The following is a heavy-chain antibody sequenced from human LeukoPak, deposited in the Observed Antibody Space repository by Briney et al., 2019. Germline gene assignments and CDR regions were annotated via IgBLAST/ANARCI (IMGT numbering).Heavy chain of an antibody. J-gene: IGHJ4*02. D-gene: IGHD3-10*02. CDR3: ASLFGIN. Sequence: PGGSLRLSCAASGFTFSNAWMNWVRQAPGKGLEWLSYISSSGNTIYYADSVKGRFTISRDNAKDSLFLQMNSLRVEDTAVYYCASLFGINWGQGTLVTVSS. V-gene: IGHV3-48*04. CDR2: ISSSGNTI. CDR1: GFTFSNAW.